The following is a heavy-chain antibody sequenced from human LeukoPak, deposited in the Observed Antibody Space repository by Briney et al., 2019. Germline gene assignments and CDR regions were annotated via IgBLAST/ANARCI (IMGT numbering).Heavy chain of an antibody. V-gene: IGHV1-2*02. Sequence: ASVKVSCKASGYTFTGYYMHWVRQAPGQGLEWMGWINPNSGGTNYAQKFQGRVTMTRDTSISTAYMELSRLRSDDTAVYYCARAPPTMTTVFLWGTGYFDYWGQGTLVTVSS. CDR3: ARAPPTMTTVFLWGTGYFDY. J-gene: IGHJ4*02. CDR2: INPNSGGT. D-gene: IGHD4-17*01. CDR1: GYTFTGYY.